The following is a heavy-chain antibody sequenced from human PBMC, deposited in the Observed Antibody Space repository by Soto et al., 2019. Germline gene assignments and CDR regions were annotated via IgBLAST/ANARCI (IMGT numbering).Heavy chain of an antibody. CDR1: GGTVSSGSYY. V-gene: IGHV4-61*01. CDR2: IYYSGST. D-gene: IGHD5-12*01. CDR3: AKRGDDGYEDP. Sequence: SETLSLTCTVSGGTVSSGSYYWSWIRQPPGKGLEWIGYIYYSGSTNYNPSLKSRVTISVDTSKNQFALKLSSVTAEDTAGYYCAKRGDDGYEDPWGQGTLVTVSS. J-gene: IGHJ5*02.